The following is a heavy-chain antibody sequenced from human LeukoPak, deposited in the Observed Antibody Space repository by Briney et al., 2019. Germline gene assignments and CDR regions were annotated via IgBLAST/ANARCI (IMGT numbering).Heavy chain of an antibody. CDR3: ARDQGYYDILTGFTGDY. V-gene: IGHV1-18*01. CDR2: ISAYNGNT. CDR1: RDMLNSDH. D-gene: IGHD3-9*01. Sequence: ASVKVSCKASRDMLNSDHIHWVRQAPGQGLEWMGWISAYNGNTNYAQKLQGRVTMTTDTSTSTAYMELRSLRSDDTAVYYCARDQGYYDILTGFTGDYWGQGTLVTVSS. J-gene: IGHJ4*02.